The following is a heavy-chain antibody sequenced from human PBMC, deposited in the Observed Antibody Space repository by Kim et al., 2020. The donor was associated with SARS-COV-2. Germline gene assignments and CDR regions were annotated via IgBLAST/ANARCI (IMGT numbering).Heavy chain of an antibody. Sequence: YAAAVKGRFTISRDTSKNTLSLQMSSLRAEDTAVYYCARERATAGYYFDYWGQGTLVTVSS. J-gene: IGHJ4*02. CDR3: ARERATAGYYFDY. V-gene: IGHV3-23*01. D-gene: IGHD5-12*01.